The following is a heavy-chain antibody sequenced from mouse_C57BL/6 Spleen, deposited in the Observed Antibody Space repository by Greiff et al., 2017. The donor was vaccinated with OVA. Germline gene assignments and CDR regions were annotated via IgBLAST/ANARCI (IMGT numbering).Heavy chain of an antibody. CDR1: GYTFTDYE. J-gene: IGHJ4*01. Sequence: QVQLQQSGAELVRPGASVTLSCKASGYTFTDYEMHWVKQTPVHGLEWIGAIDPETGGTAYNQKFKGKAILTADKSSSTAYMELRSLTSEDSAVYYCTRKGIYYGNYEDYAMDYWGQGTSVTVSS. D-gene: IGHD2-1*01. CDR2: IDPETGGT. V-gene: IGHV1-15*01. CDR3: TRKGIYYGNYEDYAMDY.